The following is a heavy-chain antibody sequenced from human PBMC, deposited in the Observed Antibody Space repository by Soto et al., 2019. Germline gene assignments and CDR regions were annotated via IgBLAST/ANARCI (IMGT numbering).Heavy chain of an antibody. J-gene: IGHJ6*02. CDR2: IYHSGST. Sequence: QVQLQESGPGLVKPSGTLSLTCAVSGGSISSSNWWSWVRQPPGKGLEWIGEIYHSGSTNYNPSLKSRVSISVDKSKNQFSLKLTSVTAADTAVYYCVLTKSGYGVGWEGMDVWGQGTTVTVSS. V-gene: IGHV4-4*02. D-gene: IGHD5-12*01. CDR3: VLTKSGYGVGWEGMDV. CDR1: GGSISSSNW.